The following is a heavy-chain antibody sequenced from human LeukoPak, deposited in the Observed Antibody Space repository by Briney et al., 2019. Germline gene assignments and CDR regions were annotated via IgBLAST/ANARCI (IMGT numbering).Heavy chain of an antibody. CDR3: ARETTLTGYSSGLGFNY. CDR1: GGSISGWY. J-gene: IGHJ4*02. Sequence: SETLSLTCAVSGGSISGWYWSWIRQPPGKGLEWIGHIYDSGTTNYNPSLKSRVTMSVDSSKNQFSLKLTSVTAADTAVYYCARETTLTGYSSGLGFNYWGQGTLVTVSS. D-gene: IGHD6-19*01. V-gene: IGHV4-59*01. CDR2: IYDSGTT.